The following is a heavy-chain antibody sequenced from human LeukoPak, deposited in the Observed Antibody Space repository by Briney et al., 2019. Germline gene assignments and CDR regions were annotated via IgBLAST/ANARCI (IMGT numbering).Heavy chain of an antibody. CDR2: ISGSGGKT. Sequence: GGSLRLSCAASGFTFSSYAMSWVRQAPGKGLEWVSAISGSGGKTYYADSVKGRFTISRDNSKNTLYLQMNSLRAEDTAVYYCAKGGRDDIVVVPAAIRNWFDPWGQGTLVTVSS. CDR1: GFTFSSYA. V-gene: IGHV3-23*01. J-gene: IGHJ5*02. D-gene: IGHD2-2*01. CDR3: AKGGRDDIVVVPAAIRNWFDP.